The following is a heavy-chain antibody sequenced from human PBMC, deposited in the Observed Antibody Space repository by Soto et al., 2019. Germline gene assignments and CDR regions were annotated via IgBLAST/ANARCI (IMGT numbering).Heavy chain of an antibody. J-gene: IGHJ4*02. Sequence: QVQLVQSGAEVKKSGASVKVSCKASGYTFTSHDINWVRQATGQGLEWMGWMNPNSGNTGYAQKFPGRVTMTRNTSMTTAYMELSSLRSEDTAVYYCARWDYGYCARFDHWGQGTLITVSS. D-gene: IGHD4-17*01. CDR1: GYTFTSHD. CDR2: MNPNSGNT. CDR3: ARWDYGYCARFDH. V-gene: IGHV1-8*01.